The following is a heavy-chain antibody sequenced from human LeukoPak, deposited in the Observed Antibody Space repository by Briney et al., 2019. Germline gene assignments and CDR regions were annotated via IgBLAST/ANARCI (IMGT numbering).Heavy chain of an antibody. CDR2: IYHSGST. CDR1: GGSISSGGYY. Sequence: SETLSLTCTVSGGSISSGGYYWSWIRQPPGKGLEWIGYIYHSGSTYYNPSLKSRVTISVDRSKNQFSLKLSSVTAADTAVYYCARSVYYDFWSGPYYFDYWGQGTLVTVPS. J-gene: IGHJ4*02. CDR3: ARSVYYDFWSGPYYFDY. V-gene: IGHV4-30-2*01. D-gene: IGHD3-3*01.